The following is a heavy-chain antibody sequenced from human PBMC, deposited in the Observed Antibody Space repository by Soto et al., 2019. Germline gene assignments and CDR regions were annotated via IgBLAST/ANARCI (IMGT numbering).Heavy chain of an antibody. CDR3: ASGGRYYFDY. CDR2: VYNSEST. V-gene: IGHV4-59*01. CDR1: GGSINSYY. J-gene: IGHJ4*02. Sequence: HSETLSLTCTVSGGSINSYYWSWIRQPPGKGLEWLGYVYNSESTNYNPSLKSRVTISVDTSKNQFSLNLSSVTAADTAVYYCASGGRYYFDYWGQGTLVTVSS.